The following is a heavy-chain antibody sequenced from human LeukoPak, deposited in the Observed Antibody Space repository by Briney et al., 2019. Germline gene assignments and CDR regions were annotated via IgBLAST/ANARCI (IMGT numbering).Heavy chain of an antibody. CDR1: GFTFSSYS. D-gene: IGHD5-12*01. CDR3: ARGRDLATIYDY. V-gene: IGHV3-21*01. CDR2: ISSSSSYI. J-gene: IGHJ4*02. Sequence: GXSLRLSCAASGFTFSSYSMNWVRQAPGKGLEWVSSISSSSSYIYYADSVKGRFTISRDNAKNSLYLQMNSLRAEDTAVYYCARGRDLATIYDYWGQGTLVTVSS.